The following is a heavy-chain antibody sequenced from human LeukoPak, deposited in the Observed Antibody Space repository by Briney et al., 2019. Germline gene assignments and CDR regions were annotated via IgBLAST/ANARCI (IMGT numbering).Heavy chain of an antibody. D-gene: IGHD4-17*01. Sequence: PGGSLRLSCAASGFTFSSYAMSWVRQAPGKGLEWVSAISGSGGSTYYADSVKGRFTISRDNSKNTLYLQMNSLRAEDTAVYYCARQIIDYGDYVAFDYWGQGTLVTVSS. V-gene: IGHV3-23*01. CDR3: ARQIIDYGDYVAFDY. CDR1: GFTFSSYA. J-gene: IGHJ4*02. CDR2: ISGSGGST.